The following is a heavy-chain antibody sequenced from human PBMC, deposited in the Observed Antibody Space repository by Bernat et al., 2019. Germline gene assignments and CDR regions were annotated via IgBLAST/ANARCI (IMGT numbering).Heavy chain of an antibody. Sequence: QVQLQESGPGLVKPSETLSLTCTVSGGSISSGDYYWSWIRQPPGKGLEWIGYIYYSGSTYYNPSLKSRVTISVDTSKNQFSLKLSSVTAADTAVYYCARGAQYYDILTGYYNVFDYWGQGTLVTVSS. CDR1: GGSISSGDYY. CDR2: IYYSGST. V-gene: IGHV4-30-4*01. J-gene: IGHJ4*02. CDR3: ARGAQYYDILTGYYNVFDY. D-gene: IGHD3-9*01.